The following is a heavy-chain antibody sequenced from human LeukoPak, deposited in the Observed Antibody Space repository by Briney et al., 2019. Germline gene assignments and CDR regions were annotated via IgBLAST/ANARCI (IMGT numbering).Heavy chain of an antibody. D-gene: IGHD3-9*01. CDR2: ISGSGGST. V-gene: IGHV3-23*01. CDR1: GFTFSSYA. J-gene: IGHJ4*02. Sequence: GGSLRLSCAASGFTFSSYAMSWVRQAPGKGLEWVSAISGSGGSTYYADSVKGRFTISRDNSKNTLYLQMNSLRAEGTAVYYCAKCDFDWLLYKSADYFDYWGQGTLVTVSS. CDR3: AKCDFDWLLYKSADYFDY.